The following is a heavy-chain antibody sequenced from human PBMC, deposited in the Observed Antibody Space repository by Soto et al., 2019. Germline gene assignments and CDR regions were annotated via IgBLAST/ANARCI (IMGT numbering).Heavy chain of an antibody. CDR3: ARGIRTYSSSRYSYYYGMDV. Sequence: SETLSLTLAFSGCPISSGGYSWSWIRQPPRQVLEWIGYYQHSGSPYYNPSLKSRVPSSVDRSKNQFSLELNSVTAADTAVYYCARGIRTYSSSRYSYYYGMDVWGQGTTVTVSS. J-gene: IGHJ6*02. CDR1: GCPISSGGYS. D-gene: IGHD6-13*01. CDR2: YQHSGSP. V-gene: IGHV4-30-2*01.